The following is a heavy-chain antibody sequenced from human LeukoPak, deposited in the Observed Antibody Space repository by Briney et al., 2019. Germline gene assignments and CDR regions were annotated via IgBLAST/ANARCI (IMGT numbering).Heavy chain of an antibody. CDR3: ARAYCSSTSCYLWHYYYGMDV. Sequence: ASVKVSCKASGYTFTGYYMHWVRQAPGQGLEWMGIINPSGGSTSYAQKFQGRVTMTRDTSTSTVYMELSSLRSEDTAVYYCARAYCSSTSCYLWHYYYGMDVWGQGTTVTVSS. CDR1: GYTFTGYY. CDR2: INPSGGST. J-gene: IGHJ6*02. D-gene: IGHD2-2*01. V-gene: IGHV1-46*01.